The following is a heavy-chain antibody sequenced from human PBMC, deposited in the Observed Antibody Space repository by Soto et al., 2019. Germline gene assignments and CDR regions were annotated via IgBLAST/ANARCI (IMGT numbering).Heavy chain of an antibody. J-gene: IGHJ5*02. D-gene: IGHD2-2*01. CDR2: ISSSSSYI. CDR3: ARGPTFGYIVVVPAATWFDP. V-gene: IGHV3-21*01. CDR1: GFTLRTNG. Sequence: GGSLRLSCAATGFTLRTNGMSWVRQAPGKGLEWVSSISSSSSYIYYADSVKGRFTISRDNAKNSLYLQMNSLRAEDTAVYYCARGPTFGYIVVVPAATWFDPWGQGTLVTVSS.